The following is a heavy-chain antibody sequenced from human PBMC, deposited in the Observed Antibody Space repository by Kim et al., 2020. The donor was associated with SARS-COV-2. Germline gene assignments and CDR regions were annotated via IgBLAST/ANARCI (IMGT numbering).Heavy chain of an antibody. CDR3: ARGLWTFDP. Sequence: GGSLRLSCRASGFTFSNYWMSWVRQAPGKGLEWVANIKQDGSEKYYVDSVKGRFTISRDNAKNSLYLQMNSLRAEDTAVYYCARGLWTFDPWGQGTLVTV. D-gene: IGHD3-16*01. J-gene: IGHJ5*02. CDR1: GFTFSNYW. CDR2: IKQDGSEK. V-gene: IGHV3-7*01.